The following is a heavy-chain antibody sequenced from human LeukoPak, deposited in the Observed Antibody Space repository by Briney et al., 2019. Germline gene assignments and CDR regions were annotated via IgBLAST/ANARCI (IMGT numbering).Heavy chain of an antibody. CDR1: GFTFNNYW. Sequence: GGSLRLSCVASGFTFNNYWMSWVRQAPGKGLEWVANIGYVGGEKYYVDSVKGRFTISRDNTKNSLFLQMNSLRVDDMAVYYCARDQPLYYFDGSSFLPLDYWGQGTLVTVSS. J-gene: IGHJ4*02. CDR2: IGYVGGEK. V-gene: IGHV3-7*01. D-gene: IGHD3-22*01. CDR3: ARDQPLYYFDGSSFLPLDY.